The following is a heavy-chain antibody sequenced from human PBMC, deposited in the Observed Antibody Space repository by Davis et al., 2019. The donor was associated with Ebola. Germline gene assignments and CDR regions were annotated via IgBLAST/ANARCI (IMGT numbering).Heavy chain of an antibody. CDR3: ARLFAEMVTMEGLDF. CDR1: GYSFTNYW. Sequence: PGGSLRLSCKASGYSFTNYWIGWVRQMPGKGLEWMGIIYPGHSDVRYSPSFQGRVTISADRSISTAYLQWSSLQASDTAIYYCARLFAEMVTMEGLDFWGQGTLVTVSS. J-gene: IGHJ4*02. D-gene: IGHD5-24*01. V-gene: IGHV5-51*01. CDR2: IYPGHSDV.